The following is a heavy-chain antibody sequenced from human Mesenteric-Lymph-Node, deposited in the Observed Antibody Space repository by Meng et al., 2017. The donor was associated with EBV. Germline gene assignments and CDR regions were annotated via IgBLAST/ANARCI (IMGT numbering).Heavy chain of an antibody. CDR1: GGSISSDNW. D-gene: IGHD3-10*01. CDR3: ASVIYGSGLNSWFDP. Sequence: VPLQAAGPGRVTPSGTLALTFAVSGGSISSDNWCTWVRQPPGKGLEWIGEIHHSGATNYNPSLKSRVTISVDKSKNQFSLKLSSVTAADAAVYFCASVIYGSGLNSWFDPWGHGTLVTVSS. CDR2: IHHSGAT. J-gene: IGHJ5*02. V-gene: IGHV4-4*02.